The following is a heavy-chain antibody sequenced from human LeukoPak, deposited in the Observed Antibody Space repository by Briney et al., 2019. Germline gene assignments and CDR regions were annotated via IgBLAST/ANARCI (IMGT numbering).Heavy chain of an antibody. J-gene: IGHJ4*02. CDR2: INPNSGGT. D-gene: IGHD3-10*01. Sequence: ASVKVSCKASGYTFTGYYMHWVRQAPGQGLEWMGWINPNSGGTNYAQKFQGRVTMTRDTSISTAYMELSRLRSDDTAVYYCAADGYYYGSGSYYFDYWGQGTLVTVSS. V-gene: IGHV1-2*02. CDR1: GYTFTGYY. CDR3: AADGYYYGSGSYYFDY.